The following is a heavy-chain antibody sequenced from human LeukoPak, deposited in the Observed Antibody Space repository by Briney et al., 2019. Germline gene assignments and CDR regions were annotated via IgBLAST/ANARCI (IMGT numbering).Heavy chain of an antibody. J-gene: IGHJ4*02. Sequence: PSETLSLTCTVSGGSISSHFWSWIRQSPGKGLEWIGYIYSSGITNYNPSLKSRVTISVDTSKNQFSLKLSSVTAADTAVYYCARHGDYRAFDYWGQGTLVTVSS. CDR1: GGSISSHF. CDR3: ARHGDYRAFDY. V-gene: IGHV4-59*08. D-gene: IGHD3-16*01. CDR2: IYSSGIT.